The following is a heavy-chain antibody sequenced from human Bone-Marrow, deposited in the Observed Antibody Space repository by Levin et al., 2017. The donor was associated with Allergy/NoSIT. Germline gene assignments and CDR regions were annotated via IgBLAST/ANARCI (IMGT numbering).Heavy chain of an antibody. J-gene: IGHJ4*02. D-gene: IGHD6-19*01. CDR3: ARDSIAVAGLAF. V-gene: IGHV4-39*07. CDR1: GGSISNNNYY. Sequence: TASETLSLTCTVSGGSISNNNYYWGWVRQPPGKGLEWIGSIYYGGRTYYNLSLKSRVTLSVDTSKNQFSLKLSSVTAADTAVYYCARDSIAVAGLAFWGKGTLVTVSS. CDR2: IYYGGRT.